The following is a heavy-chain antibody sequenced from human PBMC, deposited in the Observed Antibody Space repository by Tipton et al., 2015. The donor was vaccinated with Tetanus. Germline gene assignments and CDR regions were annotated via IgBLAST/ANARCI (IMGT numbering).Heavy chain of an antibody. D-gene: IGHD4-23*01. CDR1: GFTFSNYW. CDR3: ARDYGGTTYYYYYGMDV. Sequence: SLRLSCAASGFTFSNYWMHWVRQAPGKGLMWVSRISGDGSRTTYAASVKGRFTISRDNAKNTLYLQMNSLRAEDTAVYYCARDYGGTTYYYYYGMDVWGQGTTVTVSS. V-gene: IGHV3-74*03. J-gene: IGHJ6*02. CDR2: ISGDGSRT.